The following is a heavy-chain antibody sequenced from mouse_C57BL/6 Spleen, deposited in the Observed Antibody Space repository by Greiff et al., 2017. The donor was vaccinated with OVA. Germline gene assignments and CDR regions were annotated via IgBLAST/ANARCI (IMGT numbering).Heavy chain of an antibody. Sequence: QVQLQQPGAELVRPGSSVKLSCKASGYTFTSYWMHWVKQRPIQGLEWIGNIDPSDSETLYNQKFKDKATLTVDKSSSTAYMQLSSLTSEDSAVYYCARKGYYYGSSYWYFDVWGTGTTVTVSS. J-gene: IGHJ1*03. CDR2: IDPSDSET. V-gene: IGHV1-52*01. D-gene: IGHD1-1*01. CDR1: GYTFTSYW. CDR3: ARKGYYYGSSYWYFDV.